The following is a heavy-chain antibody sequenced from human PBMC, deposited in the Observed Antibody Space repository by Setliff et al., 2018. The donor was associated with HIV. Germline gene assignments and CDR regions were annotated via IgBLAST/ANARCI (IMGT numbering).Heavy chain of an antibody. D-gene: IGHD2-21*02. Sequence: LSLTCTVSGGSFSSGIYYWSWIRQPAGKGLEWIGRIYTSGSTNYNPSLKSRVTISIDTSKNQFSLKLNSVTAADTAVYYCAGITVVTPYYFDYWGQGTLVTVSS. CDR2: IYTSGST. CDR3: AGITVVTPYYFDY. CDR1: GGSFSSGIYY. V-gene: IGHV4-61*02. J-gene: IGHJ4*02.